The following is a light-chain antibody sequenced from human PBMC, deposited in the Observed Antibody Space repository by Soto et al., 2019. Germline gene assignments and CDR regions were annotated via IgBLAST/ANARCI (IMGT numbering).Light chain of an antibody. CDR3: QVWDSSSDHPVV. V-gene: IGLV3-21*04. CDR2: YDS. J-gene: IGLJ2*01. CDR1: NIGSKS. Sequence: SYELTQPPSVSVAPGKTARITCGGNNIGSKSVHWYQQKPGQAPVLVIYYDSDRPSWIPERFSGSNSGNTATLTISRVEAVDEADYYCQVWDSSSDHPVVFGGGTKLTVL.